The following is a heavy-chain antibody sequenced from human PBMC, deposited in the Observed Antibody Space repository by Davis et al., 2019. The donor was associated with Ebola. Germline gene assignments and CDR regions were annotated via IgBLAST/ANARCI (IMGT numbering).Heavy chain of an antibody. D-gene: IGHD4-11*01. CDR3: APEFPTVTLFDP. Sequence: GESLKISCAASGFTFSSYSMNWVRQAPGKGLEWVANIKQDGSEKYYVDSVKGRFTISRDNAKNSLYLQMNSLRAEDTAVYYCAPEFPTVTLFDPWGQGTLVTVSS. J-gene: IGHJ5*02. V-gene: IGHV3-7*03. CDR2: IKQDGSEK. CDR1: GFTFSSYS.